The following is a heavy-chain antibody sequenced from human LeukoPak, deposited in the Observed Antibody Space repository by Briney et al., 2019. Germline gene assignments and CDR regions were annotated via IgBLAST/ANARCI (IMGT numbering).Heavy chain of an antibody. V-gene: IGHV3-48*03. Sequence: PGGSQRLSCAAFGFTFSSYEMNWVRQAPGKGLEWVSYISSSGSTIYYADSVKGRFAISRDNAKNSLYLQMNSLRAEDTAVYYCAELGITMIGGVWGKGTTVTISS. J-gene: IGHJ6*04. CDR2: ISSSGSTI. CDR1: GFTFSSYE. D-gene: IGHD3-10*02. CDR3: AELGITMIGGV.